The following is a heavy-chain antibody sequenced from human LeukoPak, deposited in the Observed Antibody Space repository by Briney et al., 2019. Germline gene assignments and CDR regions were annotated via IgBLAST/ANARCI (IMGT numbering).Heavy chain of an antibody. CDR3: ARDLSPGPYCSSTSCYTPFDY. Sequence: GRSLRLSCAASGFTFSSYAMHWVRQAPGKGLEWVAVIWYDGSNKYYADSVKGRFTISRDNSKNTLYLQMNSLRAEDTAVYYCARDLSPGPYCSSTSCYTPFDYWGQGTLVTVSS. J-gene: IGHJ4*02. CDR1: GFTFSSYA. CDR2: IWYDGSNK. V-gene: IGHV3-33*08. D-gene: IGHD2-2*02.